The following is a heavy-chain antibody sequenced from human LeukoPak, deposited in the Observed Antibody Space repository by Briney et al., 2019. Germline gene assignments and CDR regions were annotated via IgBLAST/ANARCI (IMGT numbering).Heavy chain of an antibody. Sequence: PSETLSLTCTVSGRSISSCSYYWGWIRQPPGKGLEWFGSIYYSGSTYYNPSLKSRVTISVDTSKNQFSLKLSSATAADTAVYYCARPDYCGTTVYFQHWGQGTLVTVSS. CDR1: GRSISSCSYY. J-gene: IGHJ1*01. D-gene: IGHD4-23*01. CDR2: IYYSGST. V-gene: IGHV4-39*01. CDR3: ARPDYCGTTVYFQH.